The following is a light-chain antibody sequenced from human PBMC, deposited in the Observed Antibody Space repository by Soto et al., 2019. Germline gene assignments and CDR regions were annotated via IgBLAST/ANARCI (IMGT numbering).Light chain of an antibody. CDR2: EVY. Sequence: QSVLTQPPSASGSPGQSVTISCTGTRDDVGGYNYVSWFQHHPGKAPKLMIYEVYKRPSGVPARFSGSKSGNTASLTVSGLQAGDEATYYCSSYVTSNVVVFGGGTNVTVL. CDR3: SSYVTSNVVV. J-gene: IGLJ2*01. V-gene: IGLV2-8*01. CDR1: RDDVGGYNY.